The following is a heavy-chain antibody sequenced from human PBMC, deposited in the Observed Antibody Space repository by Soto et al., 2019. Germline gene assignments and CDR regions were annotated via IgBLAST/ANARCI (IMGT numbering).Heavy chain of an antibody. Sequence: GGSLRLSCAASGFTFSNAWMSWVRQAPGKGLEWVGRIKSKTDGGTTDYAAPVKGRFTISRDDSKNTLYLQMNSLKTEDTAVYYCTTAGNPRQLANWAYWGQGTLVTVSS. CDR3: TTAGNPRQLANWAY. V-gene: IGHV3-15*01. CDR1: GFTFSNAW. CDR2: IKSKTDGGTT. J-gene: IGHJ4*02. D-gene: IGHD6-6*01.